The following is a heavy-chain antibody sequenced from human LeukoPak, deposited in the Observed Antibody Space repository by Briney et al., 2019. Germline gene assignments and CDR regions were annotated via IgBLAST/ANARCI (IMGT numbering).Heavy chain of an antibody. CDR1: GFTFSDDY. J-gene: IGHJ4*02. CDR2: ISGGGTSI. D-gene: IGHD5-18*01. V-gene: IGHV3-11*04. CDR3: AKDNGYYAFDY. Sequence: GGSLRLSCAASGFTFSDDYMSWIRQARGKRLDWVSYISGGGTSIYYADSVKGRFTISRDNAKNSLYLQMNSLRAEDTAVYYCAKDNGYYAFDYWGQGTLVTVSS.